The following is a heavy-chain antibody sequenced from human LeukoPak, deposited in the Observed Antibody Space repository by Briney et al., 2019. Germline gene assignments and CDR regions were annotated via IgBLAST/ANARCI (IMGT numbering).Heavy chain of an antibody. CDR2: INPNSGGT. D-gene: IGHD3-22*01. J-gene: IGHJ4*02. V-gene: IGHV1-2*02. Sequence: ASVKVSCKASGYTFTGYYMHWVRQAPGQGLEWMGWINPNSGGTNYAQKFQGRVTMTRDTSISTAYTKLSRLRSDDTAVYYCAKGSGYYFCCTEFDYWGQGTLVTVST. CDR1: GYTFTGYY. CDR3: AKGSGYYFCCTEFDY.